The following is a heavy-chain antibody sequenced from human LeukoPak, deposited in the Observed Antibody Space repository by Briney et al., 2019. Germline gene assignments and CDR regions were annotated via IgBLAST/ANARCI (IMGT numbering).Heavy chain of an antibody. CDR1: GHSISSGYY. Sequence: PSETLSLTCSVSGHSISSGYYWGWIRQPPGKGLEWIGTMYHRGSTYYNPSLKSRVTMSGDTSKNHFSLKLSSVIAADAALYYCARHHGDNTNPRYYFYYMDVWGKGTTVTVSS. V-gene: IGHV4-38-2*01. J-gene: IGHJ6*03. D-gene: IGHD4/OR15-4a*01. CDR2: MYHRGST. CDR3: ARHHGDNTNPRYYFYYMDV.